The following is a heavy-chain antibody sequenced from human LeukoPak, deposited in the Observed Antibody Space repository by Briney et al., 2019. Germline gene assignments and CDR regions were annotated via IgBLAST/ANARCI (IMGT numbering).Heavy chain of an antibody. D-gene: IGHD6-6*01. V-gene: IGHV3-30*04. CDR1: GFTFSNYA. J-gene: IGHJ4*02. CDR2: TSYDESNK. CDR3: ARVVVSSSSDYFDY. Sequence: GGSLRLSCAASGFTFSNYAMHWVRQAPGKGLEWVAVTSYDESNKYYADSVKGRFTISRDNSKKTLYLQMNSLRGEDTAVCYCARVVVSSSSDYFDYWGQGTLVIVSS.